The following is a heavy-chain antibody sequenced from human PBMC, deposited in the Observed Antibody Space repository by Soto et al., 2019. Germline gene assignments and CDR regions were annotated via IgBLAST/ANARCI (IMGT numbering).Heavy chain of an antibody. J-gene: IGHJ5*02. D-gene: IGHD5-18*01. CDR2: IYYSGST. CDR1: GGSISSGGYS. V-gene: IGHV4-30-2*05. CDR3: ASYRIQLWSIPIVPLWFDP. Sequence: SETLSLTCAVSGGSISSGGYSWSWIRQPPGKGLEWIGYIYYSGSTYYNPSLKSRVTISVDTSKNQFSLKLSSVTAADTAVYYCASYRIQLWSIPIVPLWFDPWGQGTLVTVSS.